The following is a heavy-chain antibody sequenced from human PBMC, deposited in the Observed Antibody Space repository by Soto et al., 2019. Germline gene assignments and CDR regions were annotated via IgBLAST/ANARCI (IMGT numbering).Heavy chain of an antibody. V-gene: IGHV1-69*02. D-gene: IGHD2-2*01. CDR3: ARGGVVVPAASEYFQH. J-gene: IGHJ1*01. CDR2: IIPILGIA. Sequence: QVQLVQSGAEVKKPGSSVKVSCKASGGTFSSYTISWVRQAPGQGLEWMGRIIPILGIANYAQKFQGRVTITADKSTSTAYMELSSLRSEDTAVYYCARGGVVVPAASEYFQHWGQGTLGTVSS. CDR1: GGTFSSYT.